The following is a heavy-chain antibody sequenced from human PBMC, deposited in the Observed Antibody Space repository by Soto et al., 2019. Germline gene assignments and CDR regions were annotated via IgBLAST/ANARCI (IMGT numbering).Heavy chain of an antibody. J-gene: IGHJ2*01. Sequence: SETPSLTCTVSGGSISSGNFSWSWIRQPPGKGLEWIAYIFHTGSTFYNSSLKTRVTISVDRSKNQFSLKLRSVTETDTAVYYCARVRVGDLFRFNWFFYLWGRGTLVTVSS. CDR3: ARVRVGDLFRFNWFFYL. D-gene: IGHD3-3*01. CDR2: IFHTGST. V-gene: IGHV4-30-2*01. CDR1: GGSISSGNFS.